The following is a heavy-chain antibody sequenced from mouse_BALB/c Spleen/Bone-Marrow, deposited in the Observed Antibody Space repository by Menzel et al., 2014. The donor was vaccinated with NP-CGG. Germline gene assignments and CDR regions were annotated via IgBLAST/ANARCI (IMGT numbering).Heavy chain of an antibody. CDR2: INPNNSDT. CDR1: GNTFTEYT. J-gene: IGHJ4*01. CDR3: ARFNYFYAMDY. V-gene: IGHV1-18*01. D-gene: IGHD2-1*01. Sequence: EVQLQQSGPELVKPGASVKISSKTSGNTFTEYTMHWVKQSHGKSLEWIGGINPNNSDTTYNQKFKGKATLTVDKSSSTAYMELRSLTSEDSAVYFCARFNYFYAMDYWGQGTSVTVSS.